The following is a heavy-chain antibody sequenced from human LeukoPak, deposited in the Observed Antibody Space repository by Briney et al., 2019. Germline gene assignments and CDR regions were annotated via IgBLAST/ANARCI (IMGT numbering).Heavy chain of an antibody. CDR3: ATIGDRRTGELYRIDY. CDR2: IGGTAGRT. D-gene: IGHD7-27*01. J-gene: IGHJ4*02. Sequence: PGGSLRLSCAASGFTFSSYAMSWVRQAPGKGLEWVSVIGGTAGRTYYADSVKGRLTISRDNSKNTLYLQMNSLRAEDAAIYYCATIGDRRTGELYRIDYWGQGTLVTVSS. V-gene: IGHV3-23*01. CDR1: GFTFSSYA.